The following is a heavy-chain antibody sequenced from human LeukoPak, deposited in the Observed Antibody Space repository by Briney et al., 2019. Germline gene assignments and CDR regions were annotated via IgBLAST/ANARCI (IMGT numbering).Heavy chain of an antibody. CDR3: ARGDCSGGSCYFDY. Sequence: SETLSLTCTVSGGSISSGGYYWSWLRQHPGKGLEWIGYIYYSGSTYYNPSLKSRVTISVDTSKNQFSLKLSSVTAADPAVYYCARGDCSGGSCYFDYWGQGTLVTVSS. CDR1: GGSISSGGYY. V-gene: IGHV4-31*03. J-gene: IGHJ4*02. D-gene: IGHD2-15*01. CDR2: IYYSGST.